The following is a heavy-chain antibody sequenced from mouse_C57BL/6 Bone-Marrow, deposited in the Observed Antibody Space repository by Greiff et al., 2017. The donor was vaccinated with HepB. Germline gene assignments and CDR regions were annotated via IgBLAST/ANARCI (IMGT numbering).Heavy chain of an antibody. CDR2: IHPNSGST. J-gene: IGHJ1*03. D-gene: IGHD1-1*01. Sequence: QVQLQQPGAELVKPGASVKLSCKASGYTFTSYWMHWVKQRPGQGLEWIGMIHPNSGSTNYNEKFKSKATLTVDKSSSTAYMQLSSLTSEDSAVYYFALRAYYYGSSYDWYFDVWGTGTTVTVSS. CDR3: ALRAYYYGSSYDWYFDV. CDR1: GYTFTSYW. V-gene: IGHV1-64*01.